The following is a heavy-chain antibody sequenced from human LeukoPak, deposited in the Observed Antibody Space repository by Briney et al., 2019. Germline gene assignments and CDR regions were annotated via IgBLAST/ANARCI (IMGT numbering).Heavy chain of an antibody. CDR1: GYTFTSYG. V-gene: IGHV1-18*01. CDR2: ISAYNGNT. CDR3: ARVRPSSTSPFPFDP. D-gene: IGHD2-2*01. Sequence: ASVKVSCKASGYTFTSYGISWVRQAPGQGLEWMGWISAYNGNTNYAQKLQGRVTMTTDTSTSTAYMELRSLRSDDTAVYYCARVRPSSTSPFPFDPWGQGTLVTVSS. J-gene: IGHJ5*02.